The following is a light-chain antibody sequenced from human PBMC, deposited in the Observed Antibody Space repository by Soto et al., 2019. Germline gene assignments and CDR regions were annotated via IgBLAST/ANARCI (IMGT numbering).Light chain of an antibody. CDR2: GAF. J-gene: IGKJ3*01. V-gene: IGKV3-20*01. Sequence: EIVLTQSPGTLSLYPGERATHSCRASQSVSSSYLAWYQHKPARAPRLLISGAFNRAIGIPDRFSGSGSGTDFTLTVSRLEPEDFAVYYYQQYLSTPFTYGPGTRVKIK. CDR1: QSVSSSY. CDR3: QQYLSTPFT.